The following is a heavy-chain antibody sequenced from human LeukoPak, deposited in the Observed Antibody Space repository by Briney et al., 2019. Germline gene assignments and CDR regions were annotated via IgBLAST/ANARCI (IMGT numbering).Heavy chain of an antibody. J-gene: IGHJ5*02. D-gene: IGHD2-2*01. CDR3: AKAGLGYCSSTSCWRYNWFDP. CDR2: ISGSGGST. Sequence: SGGSLRLSCAASGFTFSSYAMSWVRQAPGKGLEWVSAISGSGGSTYYADSVKGRFTISRDNSKNTLYLQMNSLRAEDTAVYYCAKAGLGYCSSTSCWRYNWFDPWGQGTLVTVSS. V-gene: IGHV3-23*01. CDR1: GFTFSSYA.